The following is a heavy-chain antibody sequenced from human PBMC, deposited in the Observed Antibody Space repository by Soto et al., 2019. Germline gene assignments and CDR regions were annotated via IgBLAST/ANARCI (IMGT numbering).Heavy chain of an antibody. D-gene: IGHD2-2*01. J-gene: IGHJ6*02. Sequence: QVQLVQSGAEVKKPGASVKVSCKASGYTFTSYGISWVRQAPGQGREWMGWISAYNGNTNYAQKLQGRVTMTTVTSTSTSYRELRSLRSDDTAVYYWASDLWDIVLVPAPHGMDVWGQGTTVTVS. CDR1: GYTFTSYG. V-gene: IGHV1-18*01. CDR3: ASDLWDIVLVPAPHGMDV. CDR2: ISAYNGNT.